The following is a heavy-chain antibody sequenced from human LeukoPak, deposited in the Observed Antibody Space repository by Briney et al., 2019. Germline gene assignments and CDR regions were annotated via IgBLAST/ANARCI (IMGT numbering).Heavy chain of an antibody. Sequence: PSETLSLTCTVSAGSISRYYWNWIRQVPGNGLEWIGYIFYGANTYYNPSLKDRVTMSMDPSKSQVSLKLTSVTAADTAVYYCASGTIFGVIAPYCFHSWGQGTLVTVSP. CDR2: IFYGANT. CDR3: ASGTIFGVIAPYCFHS. J-gene: IGHJ4*02. V-gene: IGHV4-59*01. D-gene: IGHD3-3*01. CDR1: AGSISRYY.